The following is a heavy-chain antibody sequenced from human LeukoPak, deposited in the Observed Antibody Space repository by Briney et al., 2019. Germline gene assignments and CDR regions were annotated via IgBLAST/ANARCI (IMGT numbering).Heavy chain of an antibody. Sequence: PGGSLRLSCAASGFTFSSYSMNWVRQAPGKGLEWVSSISSSSSYIYYADSVKGRFTISRGNAKNSLYLQMNSLRAEDTAVYYCAKTGNYYDSTHPLDYWGQGTLVTVSS. CDR3: AKTGNYYDSTHPLDY. J-gene: IGHJ4*02. CDR1: GFTFSSYS. D-gene: IGHD3-22*01. V-gene: IGHV3-21*01. CDR2: ISSSSSYI.